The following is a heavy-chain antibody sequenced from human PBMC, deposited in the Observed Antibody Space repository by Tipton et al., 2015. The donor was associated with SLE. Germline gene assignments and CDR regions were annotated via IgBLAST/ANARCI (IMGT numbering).Heavy chain of an antibody. D-gene: IGHD4-17*01. CDR2: IYHSGST. J-gene: IGHJ6*02. V-gene: IGHV4-38-2*02. Sequence: GLVKPSETLSLTCAVSGYSISSGYYWGWIRQPPGKGLEWIGSIYHSGSTYYNPSLKSRVTISVDTSKNQFSLRLTSVTAADTAVYYCARERQYVYGDSGTRHGVDVWGPGTMVTVAS. CDR3: ARERQYVYGDSGTRHGVDV. CDR1: GYSISSGYY.